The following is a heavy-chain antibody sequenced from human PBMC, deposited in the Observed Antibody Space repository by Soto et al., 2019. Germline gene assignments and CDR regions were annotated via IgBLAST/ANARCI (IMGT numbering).Heavy chain of an antibody. V-gene: IGHV3-33*01. CDR1: GFTFSSYG. Sequence: QVQLVESGGGVVQPGRSLRLSCAASGFTFSSYGMHWVRQAPGKGLEWVAVIWYDGSNKYYGDSVKGGFTISRDNSKNTHNLQMNRRGSEETAVYYCARDPCSVVRGYSPLGNWGQGTLVTVSS. CDR2: IWYDGSNK. D-gene: IGHD2-15*01. J-gene: IGHJ4*02. CDR3: ARDPCSVVRGYSPLGN.